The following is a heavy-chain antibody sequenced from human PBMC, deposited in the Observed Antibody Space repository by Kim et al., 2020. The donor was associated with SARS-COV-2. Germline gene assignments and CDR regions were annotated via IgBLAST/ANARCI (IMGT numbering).Heavy chain of an antibody. D-gene: IGHD1-26*01. CDR1: GGSISSSSYY. Sequence: SETLSLTCTVSGGSISSSSYYWGWIRQPPGKGLEWIGSIYYSGSTYYNPSLKSRVTISVDTSKNQFSLKLSSVTAADTAVYYCASKLLVGAAHYYYYYGMDVWGQGTTVTVSS. CDR2: IYYSGST. J-gene: IGHJ6*02. V-gene: IGHV4-39*07. CDR3: ASKLLVGAAHYYYYYGMDV.